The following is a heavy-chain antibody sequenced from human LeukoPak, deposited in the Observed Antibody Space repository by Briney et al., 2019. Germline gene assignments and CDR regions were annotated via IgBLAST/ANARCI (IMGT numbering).Heavy chain of an antibody. D-gene: IGHD6-6*01. Sequence: ASVKVSCKASGYTFTGYYTHWVRQAPGQGLEWMGWINPNSGGTNYAQKFQGRVTMTRDTSISTAYMELSSLRSEDTAVYYCARGGSSSSLRAYYYYYMDVWGKGTTVTVSS. V-gene: IGHV1-2*02. CDR3: ARGGSSSSLRAYYYYYMDV. J-gene: IGHJ6*03. CDR1: GYTFTGYY. CDR2: INPNSGGT.